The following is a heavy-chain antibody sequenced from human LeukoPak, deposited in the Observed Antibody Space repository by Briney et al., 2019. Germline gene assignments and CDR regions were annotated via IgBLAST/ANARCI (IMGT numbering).Heavy chain of an antibody. CDR2: IRSKANSYAT. CDR1: GFTFSGSA. J-gene: IGHJ5*02. CDR3: NARRNTDSSRSNWFDP. Sequence: VGSLKLSCAASGFTFSGSAMHWVRQASGKGLEWVGRIRSKANSYATAYAASVKGRFTISRDDSKNTAYLQMNSLKTEDTAVYYCNARRNTDSSRSNWFDPWGQGTLVTVSS. V-gene: IGHV3-73*01. D-gene: IGHD3-22*01.